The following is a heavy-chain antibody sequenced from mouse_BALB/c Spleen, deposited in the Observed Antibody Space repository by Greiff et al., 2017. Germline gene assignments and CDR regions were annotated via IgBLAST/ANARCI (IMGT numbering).Heavy chain of an antibody. CDR2: INSNGGST. CDR3: AREGMTARATDY. D-gene: IGHD3-2*01. J-gene: IGHJ2*01. V-gene: IGHV5-6-3*01. CDR1: GFTFSSYG. Sequence: EVLLVESGGGLVQPGGSLKLSCAASGFTFSSYGMSWVRQTPDKRLELVATINSNGGSTYYPDSVKGRFTISRDNAKNTLYLQMSSLKSEDTAMYYCAREGMTARATDYWGQGTTLTVSS.